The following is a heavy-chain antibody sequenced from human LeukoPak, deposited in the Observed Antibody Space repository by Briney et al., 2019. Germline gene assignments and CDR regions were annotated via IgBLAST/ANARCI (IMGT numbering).Heavy chain of an antibody. CDR2: IYPGDSDT. CDR3: ARLSKLPVDYYDSSGYWGAPDY. CDR1: GYSFTSYW. D-gene: IGHD3-22*01. J-gene: IGHJ4*02. Sequence: GESLKISCKGSGYSFTSYWIGWVRQMPGEGLEWMGIIYPGDSDTRYSPSFQGQVTISADKSISTAYLQWSSLKASDTAMYYCARLSKLPVDYYDSSGYWGAPDYWGQGTLVTVSS. V-gene: IGHV5-51*01.